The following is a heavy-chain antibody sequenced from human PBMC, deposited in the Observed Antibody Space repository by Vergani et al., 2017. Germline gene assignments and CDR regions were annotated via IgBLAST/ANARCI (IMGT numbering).Heavy chain of an antibody. CDR2: IYTSGST. J-gene: IGHJ4*02. Sequence: QVQLQESGPGLVKPSQTLSLTCTVSGGSISSGSYYWSWIRQPAGKGLEWIGRIYTSGSTNYNPSLKSRVTISVDTSKNQFSLKLSSVTAADTAVYYCARDRGMRHGTDYWGQGTLVTVSS. D-gene: IGHD1-14*01. CDR1: GGSISSGSYY. V-gene: IGHV4-61*02. CDR3: ARDRGMRHGTDY.